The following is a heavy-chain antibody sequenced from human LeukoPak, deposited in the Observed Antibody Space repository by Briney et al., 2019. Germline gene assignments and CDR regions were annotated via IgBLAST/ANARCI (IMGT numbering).Heavy chain of an antibody. Sequence: SETLSLTCAVSGASISSSHWWNWVRQPPGKGLEWIGEILHSGTTNYNPPLQSRVTISVDKSKNQCSLKLNSATAADTAVYYCARRTLALDIWGQGTMVTVSS. CDR1: GASISSSHW. CDR3: ARRTLALDI. J-gene: IGHJ3*02. CDR2: ILHSGTT. D-gene: IGHD2-2*01. V-gene: IGHV4-4*02.